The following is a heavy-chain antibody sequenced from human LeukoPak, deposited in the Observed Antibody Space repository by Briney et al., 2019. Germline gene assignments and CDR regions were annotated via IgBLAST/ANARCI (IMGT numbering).Heavy chain of an antibody. CDR3: ARDTGYCTTTSCYTFDY. D-gene: IGHD2-2*02. J-gene: IGHJ4*02. CDR1: GYTFTGYY. CDR2: INPNSGGT. V-gene: IGHV1-2*02. Sequence: GSSVKVSCKASGYTFTGYYMHWVRQAPGQGLEWMGWINPNSGGTNYAQNFQGRVTMTRDTSISTAYMELSRLRSDDTAVYYCARDTGYCTTTSCYTFDYWGQGTLVTVSS.